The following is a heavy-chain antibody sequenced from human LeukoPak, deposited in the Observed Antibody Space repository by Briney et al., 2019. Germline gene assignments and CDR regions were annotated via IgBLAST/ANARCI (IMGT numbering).Heavy chain of an antibody. CDR1: GFTFDDYT. Sequence: QTGGSLRLSCAASGFTFDDYTMHWVRHAPGKGLEWVSLISWDGGSTYYADSVKGRFTISRDNSKNSLYLQMNSLRTEDTALYYCAKDKGDSSGWYGGDYWGQGTLVTVSS. CDR2: ISWDGGST. D-gene: IGHD6-19*01. CDR3: AKDKGDSSGWYGGDY. V-gene: IGHV3-43*01. J-gene: IGHJ4*02.